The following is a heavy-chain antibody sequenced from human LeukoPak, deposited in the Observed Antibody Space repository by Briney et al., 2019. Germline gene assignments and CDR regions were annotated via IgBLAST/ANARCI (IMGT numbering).Heavy chain of an antibody. J-gene: IGHJ4*02. CDR2: ISYDGSNK. V-gene: IGHV3-30*03. D-gene: IGHD6-13*01. Sequence: GGSLRLSCAASGFTFSTYDMHWVRQAPGKGLEWVAVISYDGSNKYYADSVKGRFTISRDNSKNTLYLQMNSLRAEDTAVYYCARRPYSSSLIDYWGQGTLVTVSS. CDR1: GFTFSTYD. CDR3: ARRPYSSSLIDY.